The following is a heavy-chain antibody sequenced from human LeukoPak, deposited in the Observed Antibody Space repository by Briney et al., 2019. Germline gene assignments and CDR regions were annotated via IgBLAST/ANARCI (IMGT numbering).Heavy chain of an antibody. Sequence: GGSLRLSCAASGITFSSYWMSWVRQAPGKGLEWVANIKQDGSEKNYVDSVKGRFTISRDNAKNSLYLQMNSLRAEDTALYYCASLDTAMVNGDYWGQGTLVTVSS. J-gene: IGHJ4*02. CDR2: IKQDGSEK. CDR3: ASLDTAMVNGDY. CDR1: GITFSSYW. D-gene: IGHD5-18*01. V-gene: IGHV3-7*01.